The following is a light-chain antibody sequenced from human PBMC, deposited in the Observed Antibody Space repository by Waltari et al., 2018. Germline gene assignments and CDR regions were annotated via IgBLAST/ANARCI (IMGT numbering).Light chain of an antibody. CDR2: DVS. CDR3: NSYAGSSSWV. J-gene: IGLJ3*02. V-gene: IGLV2-14*04. Sequence: YQQRPGEAPKLMIVDVSERPSGVSKRFAGSKSGYAASLTISGLRAEDEADYSCNSYAGSSSWVVGGGTRLTVL.